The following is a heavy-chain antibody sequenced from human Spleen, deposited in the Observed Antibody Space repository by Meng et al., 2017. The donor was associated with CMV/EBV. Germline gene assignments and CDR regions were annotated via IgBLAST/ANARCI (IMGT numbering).Heavy chain of an antibody. J-gene: IGHJ4*02. CDR3: ARDLYCSSTSCYENPPPMYYFDY. V-gene: IGHV1-18*01. CDR1: GYTFTSYG. Sequence: ASVKVSCKASGYTFTSYGISWVRQAPGQGLEWMGWISAYNGNTNYAQKLQGRVTMTTDTSTSTAYMELRSLRSDDTAVYYCARDLYCSSTSCYENPPPMYYFDYWGQGTLVTVSS. CDR2: ISAYNGNT. D-gene: IGHD2-2*01.